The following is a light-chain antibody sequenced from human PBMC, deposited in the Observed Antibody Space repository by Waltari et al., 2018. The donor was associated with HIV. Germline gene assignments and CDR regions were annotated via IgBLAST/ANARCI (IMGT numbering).Light chain of an antibody. CDR2: DAS. V-gene: IGKV1-33*01. Sequence: DIQMTQSPSSLSASVGDRVTITCHASQDISNYLNWYHQKPGKAPKLLIYDASNLETGVPSRFSGSGSGTDFTFTISSLQPEDIATYYCQQYDNLPYTFGQGTKLEIK. J-gene: IGKJ2*01. CDR1: QDISNY. CDR3: QQYDNLPYT.